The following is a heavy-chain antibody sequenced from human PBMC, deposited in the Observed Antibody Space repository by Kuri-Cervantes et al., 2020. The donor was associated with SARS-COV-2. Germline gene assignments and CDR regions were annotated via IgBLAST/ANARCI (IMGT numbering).Heavy chain of an antibody. CDR2: VNPNSGGT. J-gene: IGHJ4*02. D-gene: IGHD3-16*01. V-gene: IGHV1-2*04. Sequence: ASVKVSCKASGYTFTGYYMHWVRQAPGQGLEWMGWVNPNSGGTNYAQKFQGWVTMTRDTSISTVYMELSRLRAEDTAVYYCAKGGSDYIWGSYGMPPTDGYWGQGTLVTVSS. CDR1: GYTFTGYY. CDR3: AKGGSDYIWGSYGMPPTDGY.